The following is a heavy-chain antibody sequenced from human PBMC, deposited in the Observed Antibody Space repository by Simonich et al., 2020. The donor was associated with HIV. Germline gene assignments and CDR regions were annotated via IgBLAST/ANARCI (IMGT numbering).Heavy chain of an antibody. CDR3: ATSSGGNEY. V-gene: IGHV4-34*01. D-gene: IGHD3-10*01. CDR1: GGSFSGYH. Sequence: VQLQQWGAGLLKPSETLSLTCAVYGGSFSGYHRSWIRQPPGKGLEWIGEINPIRSANYNPSLTSRVTISLHTSKKQFSLKVNSVTAADTAVYYCATSSGGNEYWGQGTLVTVSS. J-gene: IGHJ4*02. CDR2: INPIRSA.